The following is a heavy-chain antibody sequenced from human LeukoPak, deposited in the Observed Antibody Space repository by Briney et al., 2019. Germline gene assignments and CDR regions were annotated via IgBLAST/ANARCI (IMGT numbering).Heavy chain of an antibody. D-gene: IGHD6-25*01. CDR3: ARWGESSALRVHAFDN. CDR2: GHHSGST. V-gene: IGHV4-59*01. Sequence: SETLSLTCTVSGDSINNYYWNWIRQPPGKRLEWIGFGHHSGSTYFNPSLQSRVTISVDTSKNQFSLKLSSVTAADTAVYYCARWGESSALRVHAFDNWGQGAMVTVSS. J-gene: IGHJ3*02. CDR1: GDSINNYY.